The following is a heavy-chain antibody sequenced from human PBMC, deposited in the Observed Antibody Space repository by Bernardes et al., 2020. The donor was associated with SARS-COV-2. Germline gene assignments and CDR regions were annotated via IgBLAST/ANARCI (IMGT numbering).Heavy chain of an antibody. V-gene: IGHV4-34*01. CDR3: AKGPSYHFGMDPLQRRNWFDP. Sequence: SETLSLTCAVTGGPFTGYYWTWPRQSPGRGLEWIGEINHAGDTDYNPALKSRVSISQDMSKAQFSLTLTSVTAADTAVYFCAKGPSYHFGMDPLQRRNWFDPWGPGTLVTVSS. D-gene: IGHD3-16*01. J-gene: IGHJ5*02. CDR1: GGPFTGYY. CDR2: INHAGDT.